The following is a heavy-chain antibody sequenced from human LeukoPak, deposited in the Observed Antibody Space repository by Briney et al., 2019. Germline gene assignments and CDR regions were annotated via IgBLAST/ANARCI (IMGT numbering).Heavy chain of an antibody. Sequence: PGRSLRLSCAASGFTFSSYDMHWVRQAPGKGLEWVALISYDGSNKYYADSVKGRFTISRDNAKNSLYLQMNSLRAEDTAVYYCAELGITMIGGVWGKGTTVTISS. V-gene: IGHV3-30*18. CDR1: GFTFSSYD. CDR2: ISYDGSNK. J-gene: IGHJ6*04. D-gene: IGHD3-10*02. CDR3: AELGITMIGGV.